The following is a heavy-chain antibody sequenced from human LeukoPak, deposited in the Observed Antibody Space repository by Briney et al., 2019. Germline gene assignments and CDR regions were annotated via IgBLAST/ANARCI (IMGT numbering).Heavy chain of an antibody. CDR3: ARHLSGVTGYSYGRGIDY. CDR1: GFTFSSYA. CDR2: ISGSGGST. Sequence: GGSLRLSCAASGFTFSSYAMSWVRQAPGKGLEWVSAISGSGGSTYYADSVKGRFTISRDNAKKSLYLQMKSLRAEDTAVYYCARHLSGVTGYSYGRGIDYWGQGTLVTVSS. J-gene: IGHJ4*02. D-gene: IGHD5-18*01. V-gene: IGHV3-23*01.